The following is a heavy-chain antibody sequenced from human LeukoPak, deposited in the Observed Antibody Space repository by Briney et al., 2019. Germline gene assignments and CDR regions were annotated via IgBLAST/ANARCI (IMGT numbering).Heavy chain of an antibody. J-gene: IGHJ6*03. CDR3: VRNKRAGANIYYYYMDV. D-gene: IGHD1-26*01. Sequence: GGSLRLSCAASGFAVSSNYMSWVRQAPGKGLEWVSVIYSGGTTYYADSVKGRFTFTRDNSKNTLYLQMNSLRAEDTAVYYCVRNKRAGANIYYYYMDVWGKGTTVTVSS. CDR1: GFAVSSNY. V-gene: IGHV3-53*01. CDR2: IYSGGTT.